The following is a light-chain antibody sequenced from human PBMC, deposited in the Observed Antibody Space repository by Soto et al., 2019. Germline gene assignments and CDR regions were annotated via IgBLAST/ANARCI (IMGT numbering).Light chain of an antibody. V-gene: IGKV3-20*01. J-gene: IGKJ2*01. Sequence: ETGLTQSPGTLSLSPGESATLSCRASQSIGSNYLAWYQQKPGQAPRLLIYGASSRATGIPDRFSGSGSGTDFTLTISRLEPEDFGVYYCQYYGSSLRFPFGQGTRLEIK. CDR3: QYYGSSLRFP. CDR1: QSIGSNY. CDR2: GAS.